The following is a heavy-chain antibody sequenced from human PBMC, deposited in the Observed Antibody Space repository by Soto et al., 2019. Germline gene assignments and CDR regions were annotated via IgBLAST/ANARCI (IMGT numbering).Heavy chain of an antibody. D-gene: IGHD6-19*01. V-gene: IGHV4-59*08. Sequence: QVQLQESGPGLVKPSETLSLTCTVSGDSISSYTWSWIRQPPGKGLEWIGYIYYSGSSIYNPSLESRVTISAATSKNHSSLNLSSVTAADTALYYCARLLSSGWSGAFDYWGQGTLVTVSS. CDR1: GDSISSYT. CDR3: ARLLSSGWSGAFDY. CDR2: IYYSGSS. J-gene: IGHJ4*02.